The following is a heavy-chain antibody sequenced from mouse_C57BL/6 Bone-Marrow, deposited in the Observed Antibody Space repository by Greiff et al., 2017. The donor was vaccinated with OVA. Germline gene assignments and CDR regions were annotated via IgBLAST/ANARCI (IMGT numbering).Heavy chain of an antibody. D-gene: IGHD1-1*01. CDR3: ARSITTVVEGYFDY. J-gene: IGHJ2*01. Sequence: VQGVESGPELVKPGASVKISCKASGYAFSSSWMNWVKQRPGKGLEWIGRIYPGDGDTNYNGKFKGKATLTADKSSSTAYMQLSSLTSEDSAVYFCARSITTVVEGYFDYWGQGTTLTVSS. V-gene: IGHV1-82*01. CDR1: GYAFSSSW. CDR2: IYPGDGDT.